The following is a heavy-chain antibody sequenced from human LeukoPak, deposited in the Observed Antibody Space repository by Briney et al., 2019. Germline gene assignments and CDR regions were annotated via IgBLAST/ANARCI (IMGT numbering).Heavy chain of an antibody. CDR2: INPNTGGT. CDR1: VYTFTGYY. Sequence: ASVKVSCKPSVYTFTGYYIQLMRQAPGQGLEWMGWINPNTGGTTYAQKFQGRVTMTRDTSISTAYMELSRLRFDDTAVYYCARMSSVPPGIDYWGQGTLVTVSS. J-gene: IGHJ4*02. D-gene: IGHD3-10*01. V-gene: IGHV1-2*02. CDR3: ARMSSVPPGIDY.